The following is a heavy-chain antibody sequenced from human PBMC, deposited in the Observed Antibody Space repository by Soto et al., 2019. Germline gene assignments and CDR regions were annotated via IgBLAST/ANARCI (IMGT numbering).Heavy chain of an antibody. CDR2: ISSSSSYI. D-gene: IGHD3-9*01. CDR1: GFTFSSYS. V-gene: IGHV3-21*01. J-gene: IGHJ6*02. CDR3: ARASDVLRYFDWLLHDYYYGMDV. Sequence: PGGSLRLSCAASGFTFSSYSMNWVRQAPGKGLEWVSSISSSSSYIYYADSVKGRFTISRDNAKNSLYLQMNSLRAEDTAVYYCARASDVLRYFDWLLHDYYYGMDVWRQGTTVTVSS.